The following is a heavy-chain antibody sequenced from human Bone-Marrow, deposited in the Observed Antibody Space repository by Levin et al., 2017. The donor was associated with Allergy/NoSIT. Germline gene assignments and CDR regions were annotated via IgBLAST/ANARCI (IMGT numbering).Heavy chain of an antibody. CDR1: GFTFSDFW. CDR2: INQDGSEK. V-gene: IGHV3-7*01. Sequence: PGESLKISCEVSGFTFSDFWMSWVRQAPGKGLEWVANINQDGSEKYYVDSVKGRFTISRDNAKNSLYLQMNSLRPEDTAVYYCADFDFWGQGTLVTVSS. J-gene: IGHJ4*02. CDR3: ADFDF.